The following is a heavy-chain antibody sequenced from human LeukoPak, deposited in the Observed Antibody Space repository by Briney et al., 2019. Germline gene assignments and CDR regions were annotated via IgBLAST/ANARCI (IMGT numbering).Heavy chain of an antibody. J-gene: IGHJ3*01. CDR2: FSATDGSA. D-gene: IGHD6-13*01. CDR3: AKARIAAAGTGAFDV. V-gene: IGHV3-23*01. Sequence: PGGSLRLSCAVSGFTVGSYGMTWVRQAPGKGLEWVSAFSATDGSAQYAESVKGRFTISRDNSKNSLYLQMNSLRDEDTAVYYCAKARIAAAGTGAFDVWGQGTMVTVSS. CDR1: GFTVGSYG.